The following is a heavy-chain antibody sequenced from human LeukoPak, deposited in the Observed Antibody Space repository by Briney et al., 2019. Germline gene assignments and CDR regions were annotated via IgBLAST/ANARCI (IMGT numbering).Heavy chain of an antibody. CDR2: ISYDGSNK. D-gene: IGHD2-2*01. CDR3: ARGNRDIVVVPAAQHFDY. V-gene: IGHV3-30*04. CDR1: GFTFSSYA. J-gene: IGHJ4*02. Sequence: GGSLRLSCAASGFTFSSYAMSWVRQAPGKGLEWVAVISYDGSNKYYADSVKGRFTISRGNSKNTLYLQMNSLRAEDTAVYYCARGNRDIVVVPAAQHFDYWGQGTLVTVSS.